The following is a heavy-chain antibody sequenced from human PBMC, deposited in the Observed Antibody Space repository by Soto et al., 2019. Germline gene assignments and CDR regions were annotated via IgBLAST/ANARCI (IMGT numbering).Heavy chain of an antibody. Sequence: RGESLKISCKGSGYSFTSYWIGWVRQMPGKGLEWMGIIYPGDSDTRYSPSFQGQVTISADKSISTAYLQWSSLKASDTAMYYCAAVVTAIEDAFDIWGQGTMVTVS. CDR2: IYPGDSDT. CDR3: AAVVTAIEDAFDI. CDR1: GYSFTSYW. V-gene: IGHV5-51*01. J-gene: IGHJ3*02. D-gene: IGHD2-21*02.